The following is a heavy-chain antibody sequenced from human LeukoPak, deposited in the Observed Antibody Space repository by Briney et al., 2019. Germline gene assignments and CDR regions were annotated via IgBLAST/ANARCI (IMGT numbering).Heavy chain of an antibody. CDR2: IYHSGKS. J-gene: IGHJ4*02. Sequence: PSETLSLTCSVSGYSISSGYYWDWIRQPPGKGLEWIASIYHSGKSYYNPSLESRVTISVDTSKNQFSLKLRFVTAADTAVYYCAAQKRGNNRPYYFDYWGQGTLVTVSS. D-gene: IGHD6-6*01. CDR1: GYSISSGYY. V-gene: IGHV4-38-2*02. CDR3: AAQKRGNNRPYYFDY.